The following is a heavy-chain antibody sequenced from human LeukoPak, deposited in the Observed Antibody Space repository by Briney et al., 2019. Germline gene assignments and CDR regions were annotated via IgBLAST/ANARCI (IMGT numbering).Heavy chain of an antibody. Sequence: HPGGSLRLSCAASGFSFSSFAMSWVRQAPGKGLEWVSAITGSGSNTYYADSVKGRFTISRDNSKSTLYLQMNSMRADDTAVYYCARRTALEQYFDYWGQGTLVTVSS. CDR2: ITGSGSNT. D-gene: IGHD1/OR15-1a*01. CDR3: ARRTALEQYFDY. J-gene: IGHJ4*02. CDR1: GFSFSSFA. V-gene: IGHV3-23*01.